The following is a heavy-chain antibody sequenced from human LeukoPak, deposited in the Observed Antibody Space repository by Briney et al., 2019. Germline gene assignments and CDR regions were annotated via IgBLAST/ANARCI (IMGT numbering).Heavy chain of an antibody. CDR2: ISGSGGST. V-gene: IGHV3-23*01. D-gene: IGHD6-19*01. CDR3: AKDIAVPDGFPQLFDY. CDR1: GFTFGSYA. Sequence: GGSLRLSCAASGFTFGSYAMSWVRQAPGKGLEWVSAISGSGGSTYYADSVKGRFTISRDNSKNTLYLQMNSLRAEDTAVYYCAKDIAVPDGFPQLFDYWGQGTLVTVSS. J-gene: IGHJ4*02.